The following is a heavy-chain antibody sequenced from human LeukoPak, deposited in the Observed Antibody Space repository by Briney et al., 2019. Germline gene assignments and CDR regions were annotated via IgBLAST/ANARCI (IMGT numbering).Heavy chain of an antibody. CDR2: IYYSGST. Sequence: VKPSETLSLTCTVSGGSISNYYWSWIRQPPGKGLEWIGYIYYSGSTNYNPSLKSRVTISVDTSKNQFSLKLSSVTAADTAVYYCARGRAHGTMIHHHFDYWGQGTLVTVSS. CDR1: GGSISNYY. V-gene: IGHV4-59*12. D-gene: IGHD3-22*01. CDR3: ARGRAHGTMIHHHFDY. J-gene: IGHJ4*02.